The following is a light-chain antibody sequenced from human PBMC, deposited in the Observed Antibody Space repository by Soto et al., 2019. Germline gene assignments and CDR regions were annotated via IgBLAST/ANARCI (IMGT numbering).Light chain of an antibody. CDR2: ATS. V-gene: IGKV3-15*01. CDR1: RSIGDN. CDR3: QQYNFWPGLT. J-gene: IGKJ4*01. Sequence: TVMTQSPATLSVSPGETATLSCTASRSIGDNLAWYQVKPGQAPRLLISATSTRATGIPDRFRGSGSGTYFTLTIISLQSEDSAVYYCQQYNFWPGLTFGGGTKVESK.